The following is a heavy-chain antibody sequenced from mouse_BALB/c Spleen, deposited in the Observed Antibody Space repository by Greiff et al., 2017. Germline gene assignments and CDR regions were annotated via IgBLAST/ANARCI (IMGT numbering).Heavy chain of an antibody. J-gene: IGHJ2*01. CDR2: ISSGSSTI. CDR1: GFTFSSFG. Sequence: EVMLVESGGGLVQPGGSRKLSCAASGFTFSSFGMHWVRQAPEKGLEWVAYISSGSSTIYYADTVKGRFTISRDNPKNTLFLQMTSLRSEDTAMYYCAKLTGEGDYWGQGTTLTVSS. CDR3: AKLTGEGDY. D-gene: IGHD4-1*01. V-gene: IGHV5-17*02.